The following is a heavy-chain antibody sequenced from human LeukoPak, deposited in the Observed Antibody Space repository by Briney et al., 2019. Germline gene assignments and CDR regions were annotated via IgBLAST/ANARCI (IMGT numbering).Heavy chain of an antibody. CDR3: ARTSSSGLVGGYYFDY. CDR1: GGSISSYY. Sequence: SETLSLTCTVSGGSISSYYWSWIRQPPGKGLEWIGYIQYSGSTNYNPSLKSRVTISVDTSKNQFSLKLSSVTAADTAVYYCARTSSSGLVGGYYFDYWGQGTLVTVSS. D-gene: IGHD6-19*01. CDR2: IQYSGST. J-gene: IGHJ4*02. V-gene: IGHV4-59*08.